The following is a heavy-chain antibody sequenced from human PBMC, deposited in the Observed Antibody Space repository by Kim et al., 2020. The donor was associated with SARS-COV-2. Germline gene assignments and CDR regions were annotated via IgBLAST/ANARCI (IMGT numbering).Heavy chain of an antibody. D-gene: IGHD3-22*01. CDR3: VRGVLDSSGYWADY. V-gene: IGHV4-59*09. J-gene: IGHJ4*02. Sequence: NPSHTSRVTISVDTSKNQFSLKLSSVTSADTAVYYCVRGVLDSSGYWADYWGQGTLVTVSS.